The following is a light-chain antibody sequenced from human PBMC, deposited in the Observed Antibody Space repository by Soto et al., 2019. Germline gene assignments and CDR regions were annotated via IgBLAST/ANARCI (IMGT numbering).Light chain of an antibody. J-gene: IGKJ4*01. CDR3: QQYSIYPLT. CDR1: QRIGHR. V-gene: IGKV1-5*03. CDR2: QTS. Sequence: DIKMTNSPSTLSVSVGDRVTITCRASQRIGHRLAWYQQKPGKAPNILIYQTSVLEGGVPSRFSGSGSRTECTLTISSLQPDDFATYYCQQYSIYPLTFGGGTKVEIK.